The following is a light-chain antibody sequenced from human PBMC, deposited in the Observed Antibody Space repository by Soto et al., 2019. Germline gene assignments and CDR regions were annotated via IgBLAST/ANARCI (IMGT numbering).Light chain of an antibody. CDR3: SSYTSSNTFV. J-gene: IGLJ1*01. CDR1: SGDVGNYNY. CDR2: GVS. V-gene: IGLV2-14*01. Sequence: QSVLTQPASVSGSPGQSITISCTGTSGDVGNYNYVSWYQHHPGKAPKLVIFGVSDRPSGISYRFSGFKSDNTASLTISGLQPEDEADYYCSSYTSSNTFVFGSGTKVTV.